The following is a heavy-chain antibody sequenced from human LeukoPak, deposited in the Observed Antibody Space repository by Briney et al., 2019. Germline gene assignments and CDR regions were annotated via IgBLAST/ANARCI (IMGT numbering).Heavy chain of an antibody. J-gene: IGHJ4*02. CDR3: ARGGNDSGLYFAY. CDR1: GYTFTAYY. D-gene: IGHD3-22*01. V-gene: IGHV1-2*02. Sequence: GASVKVSCKASGYTFTAYYIHWVRQAPGQGLEWMGWMNPQSGATNYAQMFQGRVTMSRDMSIGTLYMEVTSLRSDDTAVYYCARGGNDSGLYFAYWGQGALVTVSS. CDR2: MNPQSGAT.